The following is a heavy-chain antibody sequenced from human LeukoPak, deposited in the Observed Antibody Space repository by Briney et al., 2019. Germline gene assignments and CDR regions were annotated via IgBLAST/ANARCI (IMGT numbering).Heavy chain of an antibody. V-gene: IGHV4-59*12. CDR2: IYYSGST. Sequence: SETLSLTCTVSGGSISSYYWSWIRQPPGKGLEWIGYIYYSGSTNYNPSLKSRVTISVDTSKNQFSLKLSSVTAADTAVYYCARGPGRNAFDIWGQGTMVTVSS. CDR1: GGSISSYY. CDR3: ARGPGRNAFDI. J-gene: IGHJ3*02. D-gene: IGHD1-26*01.